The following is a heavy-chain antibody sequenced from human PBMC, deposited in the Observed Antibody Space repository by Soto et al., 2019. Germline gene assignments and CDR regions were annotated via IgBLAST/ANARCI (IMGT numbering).Heavy chain of an antibody. Sequence: HPGGSLRLSCAASGVRFSTYAMSWVRQAPGKGLEWVSVISDNGDSTYYADSVKGRFTISRDSSKNTLYPRMNSLRAEDTAVYYCASYGRDPIFYFDNWGQGTLDAVSS. CDR2: ISDNGDST. CDR1: GVRFSTYA. CDR3: ASYGRDPIFYFDN. D-gene: IGHD2-8*01. J-gene: IGHJ4*02. V-gene: IGHV3-23*01.